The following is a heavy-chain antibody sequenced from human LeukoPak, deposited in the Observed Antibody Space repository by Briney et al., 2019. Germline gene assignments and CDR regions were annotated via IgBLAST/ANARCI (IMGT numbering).Heavy chain of an antibody. V-gene: IGHV4-4*07. J-gene: IGHJ4*02. Sequence: ASETLSLTCTVSGGSISSYYWSWIRQPAGKGLEWIGRIYTSGSTNYNPSLKSRVTMSVDTSKNQFSLKLSSVTAADTAVYYCARGGYSYGSQPFDYWGQGTLVTVSS. CDR1: GGSISSYY. CDR2: IYTSGST. CDR3: ARGGYSYGSQPFDY. D-gene: IGHD5-18*01.